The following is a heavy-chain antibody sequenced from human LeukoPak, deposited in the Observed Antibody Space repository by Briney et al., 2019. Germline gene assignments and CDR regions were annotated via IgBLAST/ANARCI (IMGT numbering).Heavy chain of an antibody. V-gene: IGHV1-18*01. CDR3: ARDRSSGTIVDY. CDR1: GYTFTSYG. J-gene: IGHJ4*02. CDR2: ISAYNGNT. D-gene: IGHD6-19*01. Sequence: ASVKVSCKASGYTFTSYGISWVRQAPGQGLEWMGWISAYNGNTNYAQKLQGRVTVTTDTSTSTAYMELRSLRSDDTAVYYCARDRSSGTIVDYWGQGTLVTVSS.